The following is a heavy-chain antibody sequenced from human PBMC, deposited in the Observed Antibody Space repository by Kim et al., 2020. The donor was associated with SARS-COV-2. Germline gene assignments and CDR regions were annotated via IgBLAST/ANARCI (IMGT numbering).Heavy chain of an antibody. V-gene: IGHV3-30*18. CDR1: GFTFSSYG. Sequence: GGSLRLSCAASGFTFSSYGMHWVRQAPGKGLEWVAVISYDGSNKYYADSVKGRFTISRDNSKNTLYLQMNSLRAEDTAVYYCAKGRHRNIAVGRYFDYWG. CDR3: AKGRHRNIAVGRYFDY. D-gene: IGHD6-19*01. J-gene: IGHJ4*03. CDR2: ISYDGSNK.